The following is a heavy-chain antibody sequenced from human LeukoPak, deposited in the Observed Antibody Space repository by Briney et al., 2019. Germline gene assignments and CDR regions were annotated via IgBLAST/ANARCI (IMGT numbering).Heavy chain of an antibody. D-gene: IGHD3-22*01. CDR1: GYTFTSYG. Sequence: ASVKVSCKASGYTFTSYGISWVRQAPGQGLEWMGWISAYNGNTNYAQKLQGRVTMTTDTSTSTAYMELRSLRSDDTAVYYCARDFQGYDSSGYYRYFDYWGQGTLVTVSS. CDR2: ISAYNGNT. CDR3: ARDFQGYDSSGYYRYFDY. V-gene: IGHV1-18*01. J-gene: IGHJ4*02.